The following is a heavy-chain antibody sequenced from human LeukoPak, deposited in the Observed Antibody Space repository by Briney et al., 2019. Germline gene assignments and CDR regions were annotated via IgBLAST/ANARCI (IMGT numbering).Heavy chain of an antibody. CDR1: GFTFDNYW. J-gene: IGHJ4*02. Sequence: GGSLRLSCAATGFTFDNYWFHWVRQLPGRGLVWVARVNTDGSITTYADSVEGRFTISRDNNKNTVHLQMHSLGVTDTSVYSCARARPVSNFDFWGQRALVAVSS. CDR2: VNTDGSIT. CDR3: ARARPVSNFDF. V-gene: IGHV3-74*03.